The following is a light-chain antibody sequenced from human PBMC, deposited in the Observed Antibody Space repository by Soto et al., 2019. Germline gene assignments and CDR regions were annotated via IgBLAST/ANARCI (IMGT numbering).Light chain of an antibody. J-gene: IGKJ1*01. CDR3: QQSYSTPWT. Sequence: DIQMTQSPSSLSASVGYRVTITCRASQSISSYLNWYQQKPGKAPKLLIYAAYSLQSGVPSRFSGSGSGTDFDLTISSLQPEDVATYYCQQSYSTPWTFGQGTKVEIK. CDR2: AAY. CDR1: QSISSY. V-gene: IGKV1-39*01.